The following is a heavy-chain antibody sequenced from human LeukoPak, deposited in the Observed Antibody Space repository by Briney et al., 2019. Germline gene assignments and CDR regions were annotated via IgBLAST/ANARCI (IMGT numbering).Heavy chain of an antibody. CDR1: GGTFSSYA. J-gene: IGHJ4*02. CDR3: ARVFARSGEVSGSYYYY. CDR2: IIPIFGTA. Sequence: VASVKVSCKASGGTFSSYAINWVRQAPGQGLEWMGGIIPIFGTANYAQKFQGRVTITTDESTSTAYIELSSLRSEDTAVYYCARVFARSGEVSGSYYYYWGQGTLVTVSS. V-gene: IGHV1-69*05. D-gene: IGHD1-26*01.